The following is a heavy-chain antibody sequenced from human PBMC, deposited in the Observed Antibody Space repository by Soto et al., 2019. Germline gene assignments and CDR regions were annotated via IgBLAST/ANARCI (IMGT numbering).Heavy chain of an antibody. Sequence: PSEAVSLTCAVSGDCVVGIYHWAWIRRPPGRSLECIASIFHTGTTYYTPSLKSRVTISVDTSKNQFSLRLSSVTAADSAVYYCPRGSYFDDWGQGPLVTLSS. CDR2: IFHTGTT. CDR3: PRGSYFDD. J-gene: IGHJ4*02. D-gene: IGHD1-26*01. CDR1: GDCVVGIYH. V-gene: IGHV4-38-2*01.